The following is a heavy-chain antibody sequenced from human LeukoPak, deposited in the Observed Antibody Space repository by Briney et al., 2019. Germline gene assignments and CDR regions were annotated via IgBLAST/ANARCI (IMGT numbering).Heavy chain of an antibody. D-gene: IGHD3-22*01. CDR1: GFTFSSYA. V-gene: IGHV3-23*01. J-gene: IGHJ4*02. CDR2: ISGSGGST. Sequence: GGSLRLSCAASGFTFSSYAMSWVRQAPGKGLEWVSAISGSGGSTYYADSVKGRFTISRDNSKNTLYLQMNSLRAEDTAVYCCAKPHDSSGYYYFDYWGQGTLVTVSS. CDR3: AKPHDSSGYYYFDY.